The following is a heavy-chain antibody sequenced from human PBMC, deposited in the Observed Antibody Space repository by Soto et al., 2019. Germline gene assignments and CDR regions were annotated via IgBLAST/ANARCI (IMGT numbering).Heavy chain of an antibody. V-gene: IGHV4-39*01. D-gene: IGHD2-15*01. CDR1: GGSISSSSYY. Sequence: SETLSLTCTVSGGSISSSSYYWGWIRQPPGKGLEWIGSIYYSGSTYYNPSLKSRVTISVDTSKNQFSLKLSSVTAADTAVYYLARQGGEVGPGFDYWGQGTRVSVAS. J-gene: IGHJ4*02. CDR2: IYYSGST. CDR3: ARQGGEVGPGFDY.